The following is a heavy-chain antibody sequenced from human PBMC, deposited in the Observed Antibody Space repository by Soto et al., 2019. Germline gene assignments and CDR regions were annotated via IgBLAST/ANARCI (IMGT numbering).Heavy chain of an antibody. V-gene: IGHV4-34*01. CDR1: GGSFSGYY. J-gene: IGHJ4*02. Sequence: SETLSLTCAVYGGSFSGYYWSWIRQPPGKGLEWIGEINHSGSTNYNPSLKSRVTISEDMPKNQFSLKLSSVTAADTAVYYCARREYYDILTGYYGPFDYWGQGTLVTVSS. CDR2: INHSGST. D-gene: IGHD3-9*01. CDR3: ARREYYDILTGYYGPFDY.